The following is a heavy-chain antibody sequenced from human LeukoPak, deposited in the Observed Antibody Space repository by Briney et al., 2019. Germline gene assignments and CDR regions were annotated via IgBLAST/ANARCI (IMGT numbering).Heavy chain of an antibody. J-gene: IGHJ4*02. CDR1: GASTSGYY. D-gene: IGHD3-10*01. CDR3: HGSGNYLGH. Sequence: SETLSLSCTVSGASTSGYYWSWIRQPPGKGLEGIGYTYYGGRTNYNLSLKSRVTISVDTSKNQFSLTLSSVTAADTAMYYCHGSGNYLGHWGQGTLVTVSS. V-gene: IGHV4-59*01. CDR2: TYYGGRT.